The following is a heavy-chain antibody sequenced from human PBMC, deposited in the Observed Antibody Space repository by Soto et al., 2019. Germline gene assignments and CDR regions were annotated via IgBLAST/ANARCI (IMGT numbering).Heavy chain of an antibody. CDR1: GFTFSNYW. CDR3: ARQGFES. CDR2: INSDGGST. V-gene: IGHV3-74*01. J-gene: IGHJ4*02. Sequence: PGGSLRLSCAASGFTFSNYWMHWVRQAPGKGPVWVSRINSDGGSTYYADSVKGRFTISRDNAKNTLYLQMNSLRAEDTALYYCARQGFESWGQGTPVTVSS.